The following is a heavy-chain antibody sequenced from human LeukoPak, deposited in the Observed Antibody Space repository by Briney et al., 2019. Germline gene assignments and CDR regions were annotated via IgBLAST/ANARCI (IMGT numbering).Heavy chain of an antibody. D-gene: IGHD3-22*01. J-gene: IGHJ3*02. Sequence: PGGSLRLSCAASGFTFRSYGMHWVRQAPGKGLEWVAVIWYDGSKVYYADSVKGRFTISRDNAKNSLYLQMNSLRAEDTAVYYCARAGYYYDSSGPMPPDAFDIWGQGTMVTVSS. V-gene: IGHV3-33*08. CDR3: ARAGYYYDSSGPMPPDAFDI. CDR1: GFTFRSYG. CDR2: IWYDGSKV.